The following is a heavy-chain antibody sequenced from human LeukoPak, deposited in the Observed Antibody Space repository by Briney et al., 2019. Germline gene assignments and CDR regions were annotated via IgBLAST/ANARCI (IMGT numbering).Heavy chain of an antibody. Sequence: GGSLRLSCAASGFTFSSYAMSWVRQAPGKGLEWVSGISAGGGSTYYADSVKGRFTISRDNSKNTLYLQMNSLRAEDTAVYYCAKDGEQQLITGHNWFDPWGQGTLVTVSS. CDR2: ISAGGGST. D-gene: IGHD6-13*01. V-gene: IGHV3-23*01. J-gene: IGHJ5*02. CDR1: GFTFSSYA. CDR3: AKDGEQQLITGHNWFDP.